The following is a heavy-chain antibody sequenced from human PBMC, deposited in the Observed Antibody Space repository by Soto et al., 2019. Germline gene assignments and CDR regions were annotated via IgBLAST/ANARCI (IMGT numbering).Heavy chain of an antibody. D-gene: IGHD3-3*01. V-gene: IGHV3-23*01. Sequence: GGSLRLSCAASGFTFSSYAMSWVRQAPGKGLEWVSAISGSGGSTYYADSVKGRFTISRDNSKNTLYLQMNSLRAEDTAVYYCAKEGLYYDFWSGHTRIFDYWGQGTLVTSPQ. CDR3: AKEGLYYDFWSGHTRIFDY. J-gene: IGHJ4*02. CDR2: ISGSGGST. CDR1: GFTFSSYA.